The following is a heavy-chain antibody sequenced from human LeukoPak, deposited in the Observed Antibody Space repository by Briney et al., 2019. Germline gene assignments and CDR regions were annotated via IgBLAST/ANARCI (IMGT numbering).Heavy chain of an antibody. Sequence: GGSLRLSCAASGFSFSSYWMTWVRQAPGKGLEWVANIKQDGSDKYYVDSVKGRFTISRDNARNSLYLQMNSLRAEDTAVYYCARVTSTLDYWAQGAPVTVSS. D-gene: IGHD2-21*02. V-gene: IGHV3-7*04. J-gene: IGHJ4*02. CDR1: GFSFSSYW. CDR2: IKQDGSDK. CDR3: ARVTSTLDY.